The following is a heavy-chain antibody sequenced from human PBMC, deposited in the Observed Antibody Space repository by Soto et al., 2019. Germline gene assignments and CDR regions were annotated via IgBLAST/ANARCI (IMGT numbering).Heavy chain of an antibody. CDR3: ARDPGFGFGYSYAFAMDV. D-gene: IGHD5-18*01. Sequence: QVQLVQSGAEVKKPGASVKVSCKASGYTFSNYGISWVRQGPGQGLEWMGWISGYNGNTHYEEKVQDRIKMTTDTSTSTTYLERGCLRSDDTAVYLCARDPGFGFGYSYAFAMDVWGQGTTVTVSS. CDR2: ISGYNGNT. V-gene: IGHV1-18*01. CDR1: GYTFSNYG. J-gene: IGHJ6*02.